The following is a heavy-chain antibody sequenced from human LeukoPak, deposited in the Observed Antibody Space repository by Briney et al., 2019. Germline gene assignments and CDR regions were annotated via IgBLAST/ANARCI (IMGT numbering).Heavy chain of an antibody. Sequence: GGSLRLSCAASGFTVSRNYMSWVRQAPGKGLEWVSALYSDGSTYHADSVKGRFTISRDDSKNTAYLQMNSLKTEDTAVYYCTSGKQLWLDYWGQGTLVTVSS. J-gene: IGHJ4*02. CDR2: LYSDGST. CDR3: TSGKQLWLDY. V-gene: IGHV3-53*01. CDR1: GFTVSRNY. D-gene: IGHD5-18*01.